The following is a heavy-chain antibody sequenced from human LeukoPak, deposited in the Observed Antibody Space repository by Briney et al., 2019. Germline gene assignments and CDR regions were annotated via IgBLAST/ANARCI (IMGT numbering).Heavy chain of an antibody. D-gene: IGHD3-22*01. J-gene: IGHJ4*02. Sequence: SETLSLTCTVSGGSISSYYWSWIRQPPGKGLEWIGYVYYGGSTNYNPSLKSRVTISVDTSKNQFSLKLSSVTAADTAVYYCAREGVGYYDSSGNSDYWGQGTLVTVSS. CDR3: AREGVGYYDSSGNSDY. CDR2: VYYGGST. V-gene: IGHV4-59*01. CDR1: GGSISSYY.